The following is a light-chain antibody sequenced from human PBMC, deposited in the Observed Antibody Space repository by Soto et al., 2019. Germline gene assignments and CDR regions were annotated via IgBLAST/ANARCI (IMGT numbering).Light chain of an antibody. V-gene: IGKV3-11*01. CDR3: QVRSDWPPFKYT. CDR2: ETS. CDR1: QSVDTM. J-gene: IGKJ2*01. Sequence: IVLTQSPATLSLSAGERVTLSCRSSQSVDTMVAWYQQQVGRTPRLLIYETSSRATGVPARFSGSVSGTDFTLTISRLEPEDFAIYFCQVRSDWPPFKYTFGQGTKMEVK.